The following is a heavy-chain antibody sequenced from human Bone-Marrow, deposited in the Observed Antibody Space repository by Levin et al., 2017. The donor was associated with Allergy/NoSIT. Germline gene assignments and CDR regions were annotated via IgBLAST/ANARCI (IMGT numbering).Heavy chain of an antibody. CDR3: AREIAAADPADYYYYGMDV. J-gene: IGHJ6*02. CDR1: GFTFSSYA. Sequence: GGSLRLSCAASGFTFSSYAMHWVRQAPGKGLEWVAVISYDGSNKYYADSVKGRFTISRDNSKNTLYLQMNSLRAEDTAVYYCAREIAAADPADYYYYGMDVWGQGTTVTVSS. D-gene: IGHD6-13*01. CDR2: ISYDGSNK. V-gene: IGHV3-30-3*01.